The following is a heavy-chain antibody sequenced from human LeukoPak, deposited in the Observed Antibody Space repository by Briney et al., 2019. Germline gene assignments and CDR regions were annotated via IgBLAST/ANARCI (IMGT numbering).Heavy chain of an antibody. CDR1: GYTFTSYG. J-gene: IGHJ4*02. Sequence: ASVKVSCKACGYTFTSYGISWVRQAPGQGLEWMGWISAYNGNTNYAQKLQGRVTMTTDTSTSTAYMELSSLRSEDTAVYYCARDPQVSLTYYFDYWGQGTLVTVSS. CDR2: ISAYNGNT. V-gene: IGHV1-18*01. CDR3: ARDPQVSLTYYFDY.